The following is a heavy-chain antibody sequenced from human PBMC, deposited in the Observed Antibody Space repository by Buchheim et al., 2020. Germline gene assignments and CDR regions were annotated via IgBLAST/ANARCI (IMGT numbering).Heavy chain of an antibody. D-gene: IGHD2-2*02. J-gene: IGHJ4*02. V-gene: IGHV3-48*01. Sequence: EVQLVESGGGLVQPGGSLRLSCAASGFTFSSYSMNWVRQAPGKGLEWVSYISSSSSTIYYADSVKGRFTISRANAKNSLYLQMNSLRAEDTAVYYCAREKGYCSSTSCYSFGYWGQGTL. CDR3: AREKGYCSSTSCYSFGY. CDR1: GFTFSSYS. CDR2: ISSSSSTI.